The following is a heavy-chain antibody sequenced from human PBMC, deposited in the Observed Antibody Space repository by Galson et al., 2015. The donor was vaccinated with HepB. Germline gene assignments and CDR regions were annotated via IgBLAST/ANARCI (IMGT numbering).Heavy chain of an antibody. CDR2: ISPSGST. D-gene: IGHD5-12*01. CDR3: ARGGASRYSS. V-gene: IGHV4-34*01. J-gene: IGHJ5*02. Sequence: ETLSLTCAVYGGSFSGYYLTWIRQAPGKGLQWIGEISPSGSTDYNPSLKSRVSMSVDTSKNQFSLKLSSVTAADTALYHCARGGASRYSSWGQGTLVTVSS. CDR1: GGSFSGYY.